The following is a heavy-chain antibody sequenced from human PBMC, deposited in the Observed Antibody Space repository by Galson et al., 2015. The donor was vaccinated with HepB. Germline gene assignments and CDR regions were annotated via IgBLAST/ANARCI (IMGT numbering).Heavy chain of an antibody. J-gene: IGHJ6*02. Sequence: SVKVSCKASGYTFTSYDINWVRQATGQGLEWMGWMNPNSGNTGYAQKFQGRVTMTRNTSISTAYMELSSLRSEDTAVYYCATAGGGKIFGVHGMDVWGQGITVTVSS. CDR2: MNPNSGNT. D-gene: IGHD3-3*01. V-gene: IGHV1-8*01. CDR3: ATAGGGKIFGVHGMDV. CDR1: GYTFTSYD.